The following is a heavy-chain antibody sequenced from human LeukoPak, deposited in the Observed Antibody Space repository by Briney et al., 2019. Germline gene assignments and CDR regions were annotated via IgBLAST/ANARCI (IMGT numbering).Heavy chain of an antibody. CDR1: GGTFSSYT. J-gene: IGHJ4*02. Sequence: GASVKVSCKASGGTFSSYTISWVRQAPGQGLEWMGRIIPILGIANYAQKFQGRVTITADKSTSTAYMELSSLRSEDTAVYYCARAVAGWGSVDYWGQGTLVTVSS. D-gene: IGHD7-27*01. CDR2: IIPILGIA. V-gene: IGHV1-69*02. CDR3: ARAVAGWGSVDY.